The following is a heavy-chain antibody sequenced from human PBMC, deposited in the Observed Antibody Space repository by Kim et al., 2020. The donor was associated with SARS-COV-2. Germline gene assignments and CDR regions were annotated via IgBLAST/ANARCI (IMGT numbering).Heavy chain of an antibody. CDR2: IYYSGST. J-gene: IGHJ5*02. V-gene: IGHV4-59*13. Sequence: SETLSLTCTVSGGSISSYYWSWIRQPPGKGLEWIGDIYYSGSTNYKPSLKSRVTISVDTSKNQFSLKLSSVTAADTAVYYCSIECRITMVRGDHNWFDPWGQGTLVTVSS. CDR1: GGSISSYY. D-gene: IGHD3-10*01. CDR3: SIECRITMVRGDHNWFDP.